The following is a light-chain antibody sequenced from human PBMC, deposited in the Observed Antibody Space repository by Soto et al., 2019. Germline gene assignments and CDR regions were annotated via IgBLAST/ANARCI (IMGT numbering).Light chain of an antibody. Sequence: QSALTQPASVSGSPGQSITISCTGTSSDVGGYKYVSWYPQHPGKAPKVMIYEVSNRPSGVSNRFSGSKSGNTASLTISGLQADDEADYYCSSYTSSTTYVFGPGTKLTVL. CDR1: SSDVGGYKY. CDR2: EVS. V-gene: IGLV2-14*01. CDR3: SSYTSSTTYV. J-gene: IGLJ1*01.